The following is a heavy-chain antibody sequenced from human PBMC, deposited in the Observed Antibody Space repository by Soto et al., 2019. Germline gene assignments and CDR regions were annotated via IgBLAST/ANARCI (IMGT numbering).Heavy chain of an antibody. V-gene: IGHV4-59*01. CDR1: GGSISSYY. D-gene: IGHD7-27*01. J-gene: IGHJ4*02. CDR2: IYYSGST. CDR3: ARDRANWGYVDY. Sequence: SETLSLTCTVSGGSISSYYWSWIRQPPGKGLEWIGYIYYSGSTNYNPSLKSRVTISVDTSKNQFSLKLSSVTAADTAVYYCARDRANWGYVDYWGQGTLVTVSS.